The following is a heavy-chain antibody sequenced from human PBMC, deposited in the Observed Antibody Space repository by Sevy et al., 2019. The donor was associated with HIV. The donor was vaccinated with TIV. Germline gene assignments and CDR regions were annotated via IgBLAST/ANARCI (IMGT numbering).Heavy chain of an antibody. CDR1: GYTFTGYY. J-gene: IGHJ6*02. CDR2: INPNSGGT. V-gene: IGHV1-2*02. Sequence: ASVKVSCKASGYTFTGYYMHWERQAPGQGLEWMGWINPNSGGTNYAQKFQGRVTMTRDTSISTAYMELSRLRSDDTAVYYCARGFLPPAVSIAVYYYYYGMDVWGQGTTVTVSS. D-gene: IGHD6-6*01. CDR3: ARGFLPPAVSIAVYYYYYGMDV.